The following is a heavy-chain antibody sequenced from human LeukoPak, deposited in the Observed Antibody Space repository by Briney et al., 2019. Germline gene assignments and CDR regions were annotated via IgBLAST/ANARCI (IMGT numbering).Heavy chain of an antibody. CDR3: ATLHLTTVTLFDY. D-gene: IGHD4-17*01. CDR1: GFTFSSYG. J-gene: IGHJ4*02. CDR2: IRYDGSNK. V-gene: IGHV3-30*02. Sequence: GGSLRLSCAASGFTFSSYGMHWVRQAPGKGLEWVAFIRYDGSNKYYADSVKGRFTISRDNSKNTLYLQMNSLRAEDTAVYYCATLHLTTVTLFDYWGQGTLVTVSS.